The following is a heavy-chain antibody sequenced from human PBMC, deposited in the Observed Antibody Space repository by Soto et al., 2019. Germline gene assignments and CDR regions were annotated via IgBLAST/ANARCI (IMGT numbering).Heavy chain of an antibody. V-gene: IGHV3-23*01. Sequence: GGSLRLSCAASGFTFSSYAVSWVRQAPGKGPEWIPSISGSGSTIYYADSVKGRFTSSRDNSKNTLYLQMGSLRAEYTAVYYCAKFFYYYDSSGYYYFDYWGQGTLVTVSS. J-gene: IGHJ4*02. CDR3: AKFFYYYDSSGYYYFDY. CDR1: GFTFSSYA. CDR2: ISGSGSTI. D-gene: IGHD3-22*01.